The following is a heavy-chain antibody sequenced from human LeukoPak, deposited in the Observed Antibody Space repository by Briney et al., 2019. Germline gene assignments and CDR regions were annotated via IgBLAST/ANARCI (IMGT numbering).Heavy chain of an antibody. Sequence: GGSLRLSCAASGFTFSICSMNWARQAPGKGLEWVSSISGSSSYIYYADSVKGRFIISRDNAKNSLYLQMNSLRAEDTAVYYCARGELPDYWGQGTLVTVSS. CDR3: ARGELPDY. CDR1: GFTFSICS. CDR2: ISGSSSYI. D-gene: IGHD2-21*01. V-gene: IGHV3-21*01. J-gene: IGHJ4*02.